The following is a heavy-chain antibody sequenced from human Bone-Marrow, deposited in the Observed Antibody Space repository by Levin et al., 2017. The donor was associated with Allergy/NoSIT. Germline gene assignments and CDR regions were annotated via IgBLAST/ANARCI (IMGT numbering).Heavy chain of an antibody. CDR2: INHSGST. V-gene: IGHV4-34*01. Sequence: SETLSLTCAVYGGSFSGYYWSWIRQPPGKGLEWIGEINHSGSTNYNPSLKSRVTISVDTSKNQFSLKLSSVTAADTAVYYCASSRWLRLRRDAFDIWGQGTMVTVSS. CDR1: GGSFSGYY. D-gene: IGHD5-12*01. J-gene: IGHJ3*02. CDR3: ASSRWLRLRRDAFDI.